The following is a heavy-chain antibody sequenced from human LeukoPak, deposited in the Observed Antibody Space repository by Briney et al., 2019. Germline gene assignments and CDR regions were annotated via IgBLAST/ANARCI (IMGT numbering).Heavy chain of an antibody. J-gene: IGHJ3*02. CDR2: INAGNGNT. CDR3: ARNTYGSGSYLPYDAFDI. CDR1: GYTFTSYA. D-gene: IGHD3-10*01. Sequence: GASVKVSCKASGYTFTSYAMHWVRQAPGQRLEWMGWINAGNGNTKYSQKFQGRVTITRDTSASTAYMELSSLRSEDTAVYYCARNTYGSGSYLPYDAFDIWGQGTMVTVSS. V-gene: IGHV1-3*01.